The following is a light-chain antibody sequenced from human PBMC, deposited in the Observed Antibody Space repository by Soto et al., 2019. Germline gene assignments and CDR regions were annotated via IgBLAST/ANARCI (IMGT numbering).Light chain of an antibody. CDR3: QESHITRMST. CDR1: QNIRNT. J-gene: IGKJ3*01. Sequence: DIQMTQSPSSLSASVVDRVTITCRASQNIRNTLNWYQHKPGKAPKLLIYAASHLESGVPSRFSGSGSGTEFTLTISRLQPEDFATYYCQESHITRMSTFGPGTKVD. CDR2: AAS. V-gene: IGKV1-39*01.